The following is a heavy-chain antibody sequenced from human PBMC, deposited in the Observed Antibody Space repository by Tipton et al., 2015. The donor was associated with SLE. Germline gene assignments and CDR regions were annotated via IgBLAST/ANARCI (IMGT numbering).Heavy chain of an antibody. V-gene: IGHV4-59*08. Sequence: LRLSCTVSGGSISSHYWSWIRQPPGKGLEWIGYIYYSGSTNYNPSLKSRVTISVDTSKNQFSLKLSSVTAADTAVYYCARAGVDEPWGQGTLVTVSS. CDR1: GGSISSHY. CDR3: ARAGVDEP. J-gene: IGHJ5*02. D-gene: IGHD5-24*01. CDR2: IYYSGST.